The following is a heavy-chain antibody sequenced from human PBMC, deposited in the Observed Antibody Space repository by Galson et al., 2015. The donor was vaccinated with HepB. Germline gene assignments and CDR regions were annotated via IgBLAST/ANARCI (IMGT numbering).Heavy chain of an antibody. CDR1: GYTFTGYY. D-gene: IGHD6-13*01. CDR3: ARATSDSSSYTYFFYGMDV. CDR2: INPNSGGT. J-gene: IGHJ6*02. Sequence: SVKVSCKASGYTFTGYYMHWLRQAPGQGLEWMGWINPNSGGTNHAQKFQGRVTMTRDTSISTAYMELSSLRSEDTAVYYCARATSDSSSYTYFFYGMDVWGQATAGTVSS. V-gene: IGHV1-2*02.